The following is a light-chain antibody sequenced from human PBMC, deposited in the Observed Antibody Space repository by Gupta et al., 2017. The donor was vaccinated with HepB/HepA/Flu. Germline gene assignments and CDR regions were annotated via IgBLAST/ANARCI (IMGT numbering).Light chain of an antibody. CDR1: QSTRNY. CDR2: AAS. V-gene: IGKV1-39*01. Sequence: IQMTQSPSSLSASLGDSDTITCRASQSTRNYLNWYQQKPGKAPKLLIYAASNLQSGVPARFSVSGSGTSFTLTISSLQSEDFATYYCQQSDSTPWTFGQGTKVEI. J-gene: IGKJ1*01. CDR3: QQSDSTPWT.